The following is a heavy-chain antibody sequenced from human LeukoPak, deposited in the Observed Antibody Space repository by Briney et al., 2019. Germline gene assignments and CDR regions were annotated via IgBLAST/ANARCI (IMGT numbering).Heavy chain of an antibody. J-gene: IGHJ4*02. D-gene: IGHD1-26*01. CDR3: ARGGAPAVYFDY. Sequence: PGGSLRLSCAASGFIFSSYGMHWIRQAPGKGLEWVALISHAGSNEYYAASVKGRFTISRDNSNNEFYLQMDSLRPEDTAVYYCARGGAPAVYFDYWGQGALVTVSS. CDR1: GFIFSSYG. V-gene: IGHV3-30*03. CDR2: ISHAGSNE.